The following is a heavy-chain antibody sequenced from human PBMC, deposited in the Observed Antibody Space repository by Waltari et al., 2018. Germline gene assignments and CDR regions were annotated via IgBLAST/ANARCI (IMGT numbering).Heavy chain of an antibody. CDR1: GYTFSSYA. Sequence: QVRLVPSAAEVTKPGASVKVSCKASGYTFSSYAISWVRQAPGQGLEWMGWIGAYNGNTDYAQKFRGRVTLTTDRSTNTAYMELRSLRSDDTAFYYCASSSFCSSTTCYLGYWGQGTLVTVSS. CDR3: ASSSFCSSTTCYLGY. D-gene: IGHD2-2*01. J-gene: IGHJ4*02. V-gene: IGHV1-18*01. CDR2: IGAYNGNT.